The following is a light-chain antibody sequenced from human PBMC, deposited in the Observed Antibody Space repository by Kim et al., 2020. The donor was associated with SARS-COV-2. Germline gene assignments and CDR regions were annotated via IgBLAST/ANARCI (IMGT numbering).Light chain of an antibody. J-gene: IGKJ1*01. V-gene: IGKV3-20*01. CDR3: QQYGSSPPT. CDR1: QSVSSS. Sequence: EIVLTQSPGTLSLSPGERATLSCRASQSVSSSLAWYQQKGGQAPRLLIYGESSRATGIPDRFSGSGSGTDFTLTISRLESEDFAVYYCQQYGSSPPTFGQGTKVDIK. CDR2: GES.